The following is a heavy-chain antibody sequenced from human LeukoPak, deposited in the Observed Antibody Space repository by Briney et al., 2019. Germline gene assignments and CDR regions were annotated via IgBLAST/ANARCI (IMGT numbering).Heavy chain of an antibody. D-gene: IGHD3-3*01. J-gene: IGHJ4*02. CDR3: AKGTPWYDFQPHFDY. CDR1: GITFSSDT. CDR2: ISSSSGTI. Sequence: GGSLRLSCVASGITFSSDTMNWVRQAPGKGLEWIASISSSSGTIHYADSVKGRFTVSRDNDKSSLDLQMNSLRAEDTAVYYCAKGTPWYDFQPHFDYWGQGTLVTVSS. V-gene: IGHV3-48*04.